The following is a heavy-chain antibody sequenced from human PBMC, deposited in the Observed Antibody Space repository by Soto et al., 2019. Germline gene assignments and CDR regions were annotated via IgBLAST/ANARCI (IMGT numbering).Heavy chain of an antibody. CDR2: IIPIFGTA. J-gene: IGHJ4*02. V-gene: IGHV1-69*01. CDR1: GGTFSSYA. Sequence: QVQLVQSGAEVKKPGSSVKVSCKASGGTFSSYAISWVRQAPGQGLEWMGGIIPIFGTANYAQKFQGRVTITADESTSTAYMELSSLRSEDTAVYYCAREANPRNYDFWSGPTYFDYWGQGTLVTVSS. CDR3: AREANPRNYDFWSGPTYFDY. D-gene: IGHD3-3*01.